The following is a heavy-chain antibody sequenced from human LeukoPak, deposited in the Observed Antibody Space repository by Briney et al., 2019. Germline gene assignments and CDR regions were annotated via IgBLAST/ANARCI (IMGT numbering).Heavy chain of an antibody. CDR1: GFTFSSYS. D-gene: IGHD3-3*01. CDR3: AGLSRFANWFDP. J-gene: IGHJ5*02. V-gene: IGHV3-48*01. Sequence: GGSLRLSCAASGFTFSSYSMNWVRQAPGKGLEWVSYISRSTSTIYYADSVKGRFTISRDNAKNSLYLQMNSLRAEDTAVYYCAGLSRFANWFDPWGQGTLVTVSS. CDR2: ISRSTSTI.